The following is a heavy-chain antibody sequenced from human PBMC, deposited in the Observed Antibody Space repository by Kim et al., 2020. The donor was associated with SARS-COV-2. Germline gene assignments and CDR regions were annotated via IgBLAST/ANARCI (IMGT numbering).Heavy chain of an antibody. J-gene: IGHJ4*02. CDR3: AGTVTRGRDFDY. V-gene: IGHV4-39*01. CDR2: IYYSGST. Sequence: SETLSLTCTVSGGSNSSSSYYWGWIRQPPGKGLEWIGSIYYSGSTYYNPSLKSRVTISVDTSKNQFSLKLSSVTAADTAVYYCAGTVTRGRDFDYWGQGTLVTVSS. D-gene: IGHD4-17*01. CDR1: GGSNSSSSYY.